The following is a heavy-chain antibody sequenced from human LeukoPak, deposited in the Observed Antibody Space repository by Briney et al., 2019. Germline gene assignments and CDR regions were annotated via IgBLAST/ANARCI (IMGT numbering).Heavy chain of an antibody. V-gene: IGHV3-30*02. CDR3: ARVIMRQYYFDY. D-gene: IGHD3-10*01. J-gene: IGHJ4*02. CDR1: GFIFSSFG. CDR2: IRYDGTNK. Sequence: GGSLSLSYEAPGFIFSSFGMHWARQAPGRGLEGVAFIRYDGTNKYYADSVKCRFTISRDNSKNTLYLQMNSLRAEDTAVYYCARVIMRQYYFDYWGQGTLVTVSS.